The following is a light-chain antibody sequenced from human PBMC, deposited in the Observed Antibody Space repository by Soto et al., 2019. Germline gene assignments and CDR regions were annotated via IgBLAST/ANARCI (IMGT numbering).Light chain of an antibody. CDR2: DVT. Sequence: QSALTQPASVSGSPGQSITISCTGSSSDIGGYNYVSWYQQHPGKAPKLIIYDVTSRPSGLSYRFSASKSGSTASLTISGLQPEDEADYYCSSYSGSTTHILFGGGTKVTVL. CDR1: SSDIGGYNY. V-gene: IGLV2-14*01. J-gene: IGLJ2*01. CDR3: SSYSGSTTHIL.